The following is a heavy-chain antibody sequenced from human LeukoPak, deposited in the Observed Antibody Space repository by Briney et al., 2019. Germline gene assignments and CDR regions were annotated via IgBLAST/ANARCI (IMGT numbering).Heavy chain of an antibody. V-gene: IGHV3-11*01. CDR2: ISSSGSTI. CDR3: ARDLSVLKTWDY. J-gene: IGHJ4*02. D-gene: IGHD4/OR15-4a*01. Sequence: GGSLRLSCAASGFTFSDYYMSWIRQAPGKGLEWVSYISSSGSTIYYADSVKGRFTISRDNAKNSLYLQMNSLRAEDTAVYHCARDLSVLKTWDYWGQGTLVTVSS. CDR1: GFTFSDYY.